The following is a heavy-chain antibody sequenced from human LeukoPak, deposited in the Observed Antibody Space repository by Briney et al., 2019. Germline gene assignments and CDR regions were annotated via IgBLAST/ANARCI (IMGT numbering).Heavy chain of an antibody. CDR1: GFSFSGHW. Sequence: PGGSLRLSCAASGFSFSGHWMHWARQLPGEGLVWVSRISPTGSTTSYADSVKGRFTVSRGNAKNTLYLQVNNLRAEDTAVYYCARGPSSNWSGLDFWGQGTLLTVSS. CDR3: ARGPSSNWSGLDF. D-gene: IGHD6-13*01. J-gene: IGHJ4*02. V-gene: IGHV3-74*01. CDR2: ISPTGSTT.